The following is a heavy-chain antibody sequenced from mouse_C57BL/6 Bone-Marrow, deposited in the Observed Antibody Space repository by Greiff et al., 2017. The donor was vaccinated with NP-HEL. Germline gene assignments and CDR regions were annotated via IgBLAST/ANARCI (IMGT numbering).Heavy chain of an antibody. J-gene: IGHJ3*01. CDR2: IDPSDSET. V-gene: IGHV1-52*01. CDR1: GYTFTSYW. CDR3: ARGFYYGYDVGFAY. Sequence: QVQLQQPGAELVRPGSSVKLSCKASGYTFTSYWMHWVKQRPIQGLEWIGNIDPSDSETHYNQKFKDKATLTVDKSSSTAYMQLSSLTSEDSAVYYCARGFYYGYDVGFAYWGQGTLVTVS. D-gene: IGHD2-2*01.